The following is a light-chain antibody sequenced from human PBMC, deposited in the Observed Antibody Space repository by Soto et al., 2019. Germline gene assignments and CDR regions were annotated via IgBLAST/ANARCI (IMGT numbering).Light chain of an antibody. Sequence: EIVLTQSPGTLSLSPGERATLSCRDSQSVSSNYLAWYQQKPGQAPRLLIYGASTRATGIPARFSCSGSGTEFTLTISSLQSEDFAVYFCQQYNNWPPVTFGPGTKVDIK. CDR2: GAS. J-gene: IGKJ3*01. V-gene: IGKV3-15*01. CDR3: QQYNNWPPVT. CDR1: QSVSSN.